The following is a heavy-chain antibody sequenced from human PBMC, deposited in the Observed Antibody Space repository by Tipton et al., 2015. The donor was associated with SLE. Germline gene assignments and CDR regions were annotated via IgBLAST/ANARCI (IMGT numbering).Heavy chain of an antibody. CDR2: IYASGST. V-gene: IGHV4-4*07. J-gene: IGHJ4*02. CDR1: GDSISSDY. CDR3: ARGTYLFDY. Sequence: TLSLTCTVSGDSISSDYWNWIRQPAGKGLEWIRRIYASGSTSYNPSLNSRVTMSVDTSKNQFSLKLSSVTAADTAVYYCARGTYLFDYWVQGTLVTVSS.